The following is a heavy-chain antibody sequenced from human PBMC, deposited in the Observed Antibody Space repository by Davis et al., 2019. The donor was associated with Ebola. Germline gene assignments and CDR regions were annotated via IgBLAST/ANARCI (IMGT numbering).Heavy chain of an antibody. CDR1: GGSFSGYY. Sequence: PSETLSLTCAVYGGSFSGYYWSWIRQPPGKGLEWIGEINHSGSTNYNPSLKSRVTISVDTSKNQFSLKLSSVTAADTAVYYCARDLRHRPTGSYWYFDLWGRGTLVTVSS. CDR3: ARDLRHRPTGSYWYFDL. CDR2: INHSGST. J-gene: IGHJ2*01. D-gene: IGHD2-15*01. V-gene: IGHV4-34*01.